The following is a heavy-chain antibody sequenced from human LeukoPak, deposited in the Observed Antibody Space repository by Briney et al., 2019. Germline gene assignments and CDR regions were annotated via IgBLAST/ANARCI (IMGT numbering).Heavy chain of an antibody. CDR2: IIPIFGTA. Sequence: ASVTVSCKASGGTFSSYAISWVRQAPGQGLEWMGGIIPIFGTANYAQKFQGRVTITADESTSTAYMELSSLRSEDTAVYYCARADIVVVPAAPGLDYWGQGTLVTVSS. J-gene: IGHJ4*02. CDR3: ARADIVVVPAAPGLDY. V-gene: IGHV1-69*13. D-gene: IGHD2-2*01. CDR1: GGTFSSYA.